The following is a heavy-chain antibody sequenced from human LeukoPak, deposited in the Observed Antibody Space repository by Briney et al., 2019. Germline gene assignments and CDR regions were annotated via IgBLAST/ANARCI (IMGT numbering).Heavy chain of an antibody. CDR2: ITSSSSII. D-gene: IGHD1-1*01. Sequence: GGSLRLSCAASGSTFSSSSMNWVRQAPGKGLEWVSFITSSSSIIYYADSVKGRFTISRDNAKNSLYLQMNSLRSEDTAVYYCARASGTTFGYWGQGALVTVSS. V-gene: IGHV3-21*05. CDR3: ARASGTTFGY. CDR1: GSTFSSSS. J-gene: IGHJ4*02.